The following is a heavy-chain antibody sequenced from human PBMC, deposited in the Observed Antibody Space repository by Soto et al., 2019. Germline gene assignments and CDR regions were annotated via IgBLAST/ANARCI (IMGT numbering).Heavy chain of an antibody. Sequence: QVQLVESGGGVVQPGRSLRLSCAASGFTFSSYGMHWVGQAPGKGLEWVAVISYAGDYQYYADSVKGRFTISRDNSKNTLYLQMNTLRPEDTAVYFCAKSRGGSSWYEGDSWGQGTLVTVSS. J-gene: IGHJ4*02. CDR3: AKSRGGSSWYEGDS. CDR1: GFTFSSYG. D-gene: IGHD6-13*01. CDR2: ISYAGDYQ. V-gene: IGHV3-30*18.